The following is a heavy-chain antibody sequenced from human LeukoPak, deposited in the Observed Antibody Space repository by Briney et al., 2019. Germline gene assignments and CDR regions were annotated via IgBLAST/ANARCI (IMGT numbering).Heavy chain of an antibody. V-gene: IGHV1-69*05. J-gene: IGHJ4*02. D-gene: IGHD3-22*01. CDR2: IIPIFGIA. CDR3: ARAKSLYYDSSGYYLDY. CDR1: GGTFSSYA. Sequence: SVKVSCKASGGTFSSYAISWMRQAPGQGLEWMGGIIPIFGIANYAQKFQGRVTITTDESTSTAYMELSSLRSEDTAVYYCARAKSLYYDSSGYYLDYWGQGTLVTVSS.